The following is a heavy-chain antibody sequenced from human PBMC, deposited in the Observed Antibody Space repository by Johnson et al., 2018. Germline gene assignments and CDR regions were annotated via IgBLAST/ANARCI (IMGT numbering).Heavy chain of an antibody. Sequence: VQLVESGAEVKKPGESXKISCKGSGYSFTSYWIGWVRQMPGKGLEWMGIIYPGDSDTRYSPSFQGQGTISADKSISTAYLQWSSLKASDTAMYYCARHSTYYYDSSGYDAEYFQHWGQGTLVTVSS. J-gene: IGHJ1*01. CDR3: ARHSTYYYDSSGYDAEYFQH. V-gene: IGHV5-51*01. CDR1: GYSFTSYW. CDR2: IYPGDSDT. D-gene: IGHD3-22*01.